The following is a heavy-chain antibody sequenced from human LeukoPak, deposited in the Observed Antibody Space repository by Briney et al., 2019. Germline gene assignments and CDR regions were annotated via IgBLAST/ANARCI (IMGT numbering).Heavy chain of an antibody. CDR2: ISYDGSNK. V-gene: IGHV3-30*03. Sequence: GGSLRLSCAASGFTFSSYGMHWVRQAPGKGLEWVAVISYDGSNKYYADSVKGRFTISRDNAKNSLYLQMNSLRAEDTAVYYCARFYCSGGSCFPYYYYYMDVWGKGTTVPISS. CDR3: ARFYCSGGSCFPYYYYYMDV. D-gene: IGHD2-15*01. CDR1: GFTFSSYG. J-gene: IGHJ6*03.